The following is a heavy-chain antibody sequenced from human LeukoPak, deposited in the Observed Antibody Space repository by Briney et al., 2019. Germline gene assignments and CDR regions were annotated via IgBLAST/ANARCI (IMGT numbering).Heavy chain of an antibody. J-gene: IGHJ4*02. Sequence: GGSLRLSCAASGFTFDNYAVHWVRQAPGKGLEWLSIISWNSGYIGYADSVKGRFTISRDNAKKSLDLQMNSLRAEDTAFYYCAKVRGTYSSGYFFDYWGQGTLVTVYS. D-gene: IGHD6-19*01. V-gene: IGHV3-9*01. CDR1: GFTFDNYA. CDR3: AKVRGTYSSGYFFDY. CDR2: ISWNSGYI.